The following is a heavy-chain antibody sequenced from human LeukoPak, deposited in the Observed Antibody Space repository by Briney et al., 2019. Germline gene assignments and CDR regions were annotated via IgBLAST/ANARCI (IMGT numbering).Heavy chain of an antibody. Sequence: GASVKVSCKASGGTFSSYAISWVRQAPGQGLEWMGRIIPILGIANYAQKFQGRVTITADKSTSTAYMELSSLRSDDTAVYYCARSPLWFGDTGNLDYWGQGTLVTVSS. V-gene: IGHV1-69*04. J-gene: IGHJ4*02. D-gene: IGHD3-10*01. CDR2: IIPILGIA. CDR3: ARSPLWFGDTGNLDY. CDR1: GGTFSSYA.